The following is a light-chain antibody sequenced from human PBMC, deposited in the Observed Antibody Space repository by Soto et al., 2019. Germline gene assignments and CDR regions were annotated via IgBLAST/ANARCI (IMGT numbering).Light chain of an antibody. Sequence: EIVMTQSPATLSVSPGERATLSCRASQSVSSNLAWYQQKPGQAPRLLIYGASTRATGIPARFSGSGSGTEFTLTISSLQSEDFAVYYCQQYNNWPPRPFGGGTKVEIK. CDR3: QQYNNWPPRP. CDR2: GAS. V-gene: IGKV3-15*01. CDR1: QSVSSN. J-gene: IGKJ4*01.